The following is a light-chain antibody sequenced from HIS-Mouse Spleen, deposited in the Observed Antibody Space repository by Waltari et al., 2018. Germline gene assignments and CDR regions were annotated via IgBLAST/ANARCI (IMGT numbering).Light chain of an antibody. CDR1: SGSIASNY. CDR2: EDN. V-gene: IGLV6-57*02. Sequence: NFMLTQPHSVSESPGKTVTISCTGSSGSIASNYVQLSQPRPGSAPTTVIYEDNQRPSGVPDRFSGSIDSSSNSASLTISGLKTEDEADYYCQSYDSSNSWVFGGGTKLTVL. J-gene: IGLJ3*02. CDR3: QSYDSSNSWV.